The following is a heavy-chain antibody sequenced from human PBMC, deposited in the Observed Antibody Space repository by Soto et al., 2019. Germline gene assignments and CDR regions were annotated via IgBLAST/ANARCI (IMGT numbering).Heavy chain of an antibody. J-gene: IGHJ4*02. V-gene: IGHV3-23*01. CDR2: ISASGANT. D-gene: IGHD4-4*01. CDR1: GFTFSSYG. Sequence: SLRLSCAASGFTFSSYGMDWVRLAPGKGLEWVSAISASGANTYYADSVKGRFTISRDNSKKTLFLQMNSLRAEDTAIYYCAKELGHSKTFDYWGQGTLVTVSS. CDR3: AKELGHSKTFDY.